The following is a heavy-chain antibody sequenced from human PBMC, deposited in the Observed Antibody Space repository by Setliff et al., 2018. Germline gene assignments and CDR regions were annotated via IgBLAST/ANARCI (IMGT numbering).Heavy chain of an antibody. CDR2: ISSSSSYI. J-gene: IGHJ4*02. D-gene: IGHD3-3*01. CDR1: GFTFSRYW. CDR3: ARDARPYYDFWSGYYYYFDY. V-gene: IGHV3-21*01. Sequence: GGSLRLSCVASGFTFSRYWMTWVRQAPGKGLEWVSSISSSSSYIYYADSVKGRFTISRDNAKNSLYLQMNSLRAEDTAVYYCARDARPYYDFWSGYYYYFDYWGQGTLVTVSS.